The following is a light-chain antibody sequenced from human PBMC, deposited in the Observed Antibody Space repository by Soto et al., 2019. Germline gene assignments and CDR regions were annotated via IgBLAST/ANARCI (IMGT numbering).Light chain of an antibody. CDR2: EVS. CDR3: TSYEGGGRYV. J-gene: IGLJ1*01. CDR1: SSDVGAYNL. V-gene: IGLV2-14*01. Sequence: QSALTQPASVSGSPGQSVTISCTGTSSDVGAYNLVSWYQQYPGKAPKLMIYEVSNRPSGVSNRLSGSKSGNTASLTISGLQAEDEADYYCCTSYEGGGRYVFGTGTKLTVL.